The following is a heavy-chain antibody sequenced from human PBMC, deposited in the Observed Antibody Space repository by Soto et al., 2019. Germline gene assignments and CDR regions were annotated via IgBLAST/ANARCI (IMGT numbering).Heavy chain of an antibody. D-gene: IGHD2-2*01. CDR3: ARGYVVVPAASWFDP. CDR1: GYTFTSYY. V-gene: IGHV1-46*01. Sequence: ASVKVSCKASGYTFTSYYMHWVRQAPGQGLEWMGIINPSGGSTSYAQKFQGRVTMTRDTSTSTVYMELSSLRSEDTAVYYCARGYVVVPAASWFDPWGQGTLVPSPQ. J-gene: IGHJ5*02. CDR2: INPSGGST.